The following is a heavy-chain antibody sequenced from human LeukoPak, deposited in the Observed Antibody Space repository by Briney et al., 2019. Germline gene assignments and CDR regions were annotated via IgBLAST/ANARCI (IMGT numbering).Heavy chain of an antibody. CDR1: GFTFSSYA. CDR2: ISGSGGST. V-gene: IGHV3-23*01. CDR3: AKDFLWFGESEYYYYYGMDV. J-gene: IGHJ6*02. D-gene: IGHD3-10*01. Sequence: GGSLRPSCAASGFTFSSYAMSWVRQAPGKGLEWVSAISGSGGSTYYADSVKGRFTISRDNSKNTLYLQMNSLRAEDTAVYYCAKDFLWFGESEYYYYYGMDVWGQGTTVTVSS.